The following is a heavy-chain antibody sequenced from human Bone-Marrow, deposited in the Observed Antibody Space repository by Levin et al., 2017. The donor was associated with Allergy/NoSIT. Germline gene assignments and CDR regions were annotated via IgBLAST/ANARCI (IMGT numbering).Heavy chain of an antibody. J-gene: IGHJ4*02. D-gene: IGHD6-6*01. CDR3: AKQPNIAGRPLFSFEY. Sequence: ETLSLTCAASGFTFDTYAMSWVRQAPGKGLEWVSSIGGSGVSAYYTDSVLGRFTISRDNSKNTVYLQMNSLRAEDTAVYYCAKQPNIAGRPLFSFEYWGQGSLVTVSS. CDR1: GFTFDTYA. V-gene: IGHV3-23*01. CDR2: IGGSGVSA.